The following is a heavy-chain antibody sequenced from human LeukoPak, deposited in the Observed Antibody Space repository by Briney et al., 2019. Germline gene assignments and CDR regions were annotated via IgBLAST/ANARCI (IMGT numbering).Heavy chain of an antibody. CDR1: GFTFSDHY. CDR3: AKDGECVLRFLECHPGWFDP. Sequence: GGSLRLSCAASGFTFSDHYMDWVRQAPGKGLEWVGRSRNKPNSYTTEYAASVKGRFTISRDESKNSLDLQMNSLKTEDTAVYYCAKDGECVLRFLECHPGWFDPWGQGTLVTVSS. D-gene: IGHD3-3*01. J-gene: IGHJ5*02. V-gene: IGHV3-72*01. CDR2: SRNKPNSYTT.